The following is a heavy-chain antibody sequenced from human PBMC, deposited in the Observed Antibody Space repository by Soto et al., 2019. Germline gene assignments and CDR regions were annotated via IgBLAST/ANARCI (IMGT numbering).Heavy chain of an antibody. Sequence: GGSLRLSCAASGFTFSSYAMSWVRQAPGKGLEWVSAISGSGGSTYYADSVKGRFTISRDNSKNTLYLQMNSLRAEDTAVYYCAKDITQLYSSSSPYFDYWGQGTLVTVSS. D-gene: IGHD6-6*01. V-gene: IGHV3-23*01. CDR2: ISGSGGST. J-gene: IGHJ4*02. CDR3: AKDITQLYSSSSPYFDY. CDR1: GFTFSSYA.